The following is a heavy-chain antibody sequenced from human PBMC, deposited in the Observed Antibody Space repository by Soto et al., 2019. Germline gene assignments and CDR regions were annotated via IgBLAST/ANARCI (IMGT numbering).Heavy chain of an antibody. CDR1: GYTFTSYN. J-gene: IGHJ6*02. D-gene: IGHD2-2*01. CDR3: VRSPAAFHGMDV. Sequence: ASVKVSCKTSGYTFTSYNMHWVRQAPGQGLEWMGMINSKVGSTRYAKKFQGRATMTRDTSTSTVYMELSNLRSEDTAVYYCVRSPAAFHGMDVWATGPRSPS. V-gene: IGHV1-46*01. CDR2: INSKVGST.